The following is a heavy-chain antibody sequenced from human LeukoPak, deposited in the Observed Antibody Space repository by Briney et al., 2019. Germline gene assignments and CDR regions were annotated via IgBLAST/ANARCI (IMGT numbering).Heavy chain of an antibody. CDR1: GFTFSDHY. V-gene: IGHV3-72*01. CDR2: SRNKANGYTT. Sequence: PGGSLRLSCAVSGFTFSDHYMDWVRQAPGKGLEWVGRSRNKANGYTTQYAASVKGRFTISRDDSKDSLYLLTNSLKTEDTAVYYCARLGNYGGTYYFDYWGQGTLVTVSS. J-gene: IGHJ4*02. CDR3: ARLGNYGGTYYFDY. D-gene: IGHD4/OR15-4a*01.